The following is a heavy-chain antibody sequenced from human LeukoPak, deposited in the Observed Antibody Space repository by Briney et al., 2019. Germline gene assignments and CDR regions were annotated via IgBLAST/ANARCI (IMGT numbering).Heavy chain of an antibody. CDR2: ISDNGDRT. CDR1: GFTFGYYA. V-gene: IGHV3-23*01. J-gene: IGHJ4*02. CDR3: ARDVRGGSDSPDF. Sequence: PGGSLRLSCVASGFTFGYYAMSWVRQAPGKGLEYVSGISDNGDRTFYADSVKGRFTVSRDNSKKTLYLQMSSLRAEDTAVYYCARDVRGGSDSPDFGGQGILVTVSS. D-gene: IGHD1-26*01.